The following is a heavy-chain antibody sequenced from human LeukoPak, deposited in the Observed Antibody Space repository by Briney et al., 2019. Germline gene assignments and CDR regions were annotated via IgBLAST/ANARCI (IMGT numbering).Heavy chain of an antibody. Sequence: GGSLRLSCAASGFTFSSYSMHWVRQAPGKGLEWVAFIRYDGSNKYYADSVKGRFTISRDNSKNTLYLQMNSLRAEDTAVYYCAKGHTGYSSGWYYFDYWGQGTLVTVSS. D-gene: IGHD6-19*01. V-gene: IGHV3-30*02. CDR3: AKGHTGYSSGWYYFDY. CDR2: IRYDGSNK. J-gene: IGHJ4*02. CDR1: GFTFSSYS.